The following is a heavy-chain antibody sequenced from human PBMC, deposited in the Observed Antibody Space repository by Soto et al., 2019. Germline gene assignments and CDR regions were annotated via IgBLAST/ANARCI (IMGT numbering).Heavy chain of an antibody. D-gene: IGHD2-2*02. V-gene: IGHV1-69*06. J-gene: IGHJ6*02. CDR3: ARVGENIVVVPAAIRGYYYYGMDV. Sequence: ASVKVSCKASGGTFSSYAISWVRQAPGQGLEWMGGIIPIFGTANYAQKFQGRVTITADKSTSTAYMELSSLRSDDTAVYYCARVGENIVVVPAAIRGYYYYGMDVWGQGTTVTVSS. CDR1: GGTFSSYA. CDR2: IIPIFGTA.